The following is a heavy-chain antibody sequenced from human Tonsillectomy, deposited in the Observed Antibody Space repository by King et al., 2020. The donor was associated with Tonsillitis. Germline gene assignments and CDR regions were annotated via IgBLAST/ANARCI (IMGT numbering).Heavy chain of an antibody. V-gene: IGHV4-31*02. D-gene: IGHD5-18*01. J-gene: IGHJ4*02. CDR3: ARGGRGSYLIDY. Sequence: NPSLKSRVTISVDTSKNQFSLKLSSVTAADTAVYYCARGGRGSYLIDYWGQG.